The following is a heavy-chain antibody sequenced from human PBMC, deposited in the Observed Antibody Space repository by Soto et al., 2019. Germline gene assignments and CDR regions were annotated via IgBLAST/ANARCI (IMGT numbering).Heavy chain of an antibody. J-gene: IGHJ4*02. CDR2: ISGSGGRT. D-gene: IGHD6-25*01. Sequence: GGSLRLSCAASGFSFSSYGMTWVRQAPGKGLEWVSFISGSGGRTDYADSVRGRFTVSRDNSKNTLYLQMVSLGADDTAIYDCAKEHRTSWASATWGQGT. CDR1: GFSFSSYG. CDR3: AKEHRTSWASAT. V-gene: IGHV3-23*01.